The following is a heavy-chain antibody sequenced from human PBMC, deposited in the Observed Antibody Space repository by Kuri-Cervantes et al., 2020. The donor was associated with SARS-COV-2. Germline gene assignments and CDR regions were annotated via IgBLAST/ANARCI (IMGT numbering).Heavy chain of an antibody. CDR1: EFTFSSYG. CDR3: ARDRYYDSSGPMIDY. Sequence: SLKISCAASEFTFSSYGMHWVRQAPGKGLEWVAVIWYDGSNKYYADSVKGRFTISRDNSKNTLYLQMNSLRAEDTAVYYCARDRYYDSSGPMIDYWGQGTLVTVSS. V-gene: IGHV3-33*01. CDR2: IWYDGSNK. D-gene: IGHD3-22*01. J-gene: IGHJ4*02.